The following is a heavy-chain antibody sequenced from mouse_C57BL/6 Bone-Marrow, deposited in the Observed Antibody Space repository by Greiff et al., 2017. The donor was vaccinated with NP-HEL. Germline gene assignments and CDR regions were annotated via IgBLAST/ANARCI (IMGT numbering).Heavy chain of an antibody. V-gene: IGHV1-56*01. Sequence: VQLQQSGPELVRPGASVKISCKAPGYTFTSHWMQWVRQRPGQGLEWIGEIFPGSGSTYYTEKFKGKATLTVDTSSSTAYMQLSSLTSEDSAVYFCAREGNSDFDGRYYLDYWGQGTTLTVSS. CDR1: GYTFTSHW. D-gene: IGHD2-4*01. CDR3: AREGNSDFDGRYYLDY. J-gene: IGHJ2*01. CDR2: IFPGSGST.